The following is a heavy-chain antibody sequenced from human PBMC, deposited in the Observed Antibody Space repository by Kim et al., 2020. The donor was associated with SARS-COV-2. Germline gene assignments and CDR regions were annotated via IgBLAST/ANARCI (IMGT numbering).Heavy chain of an antibody. V-gene: IGHV3-15*01. CDR1: GFTFSNAW. J-gene: IGHJ4*02. CDR3: TTVTFGSWEYYFDY. Sequence: GGSLRLSCAASGFTFSNAWMSWVRQAPGKGLEWVGRIKSKTDGGTTDYAAPVKGRFTISRDDSKNTLYLQMNSLKTEDTAVYYCTTVTFGSWEYYFDYWGQGTLVTVSS. D-gene: IGHD6-13*01. CDR2: IKSKTDGGTT.